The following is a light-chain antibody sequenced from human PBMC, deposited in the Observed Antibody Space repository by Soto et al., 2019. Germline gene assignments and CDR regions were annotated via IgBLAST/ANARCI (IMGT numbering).Light chain of an antibody. J-gene: IGKJ4*01. CDR1: QDITNY. CDR2: GAS. Sequence: TKSVAFVSAKKGDRVTITCRASQDITNYLAWYLQKPGKAPKLLISGASTLQSGVPSRFSGSGSGTEFTLTVSSLQPEDFATYYCQQLNAYPHNFGGVTNVDI. V-gene: IGKV1-9*01. CDR3: QQLNAYPHN.